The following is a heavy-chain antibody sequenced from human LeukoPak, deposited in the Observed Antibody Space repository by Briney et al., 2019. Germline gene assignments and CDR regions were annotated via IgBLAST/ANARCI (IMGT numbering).Heavy chain of an antibody. V-gene: IGHV4-59*01. CDR2: IYYSGST. Sequence: SETLSLTCTVSGGSISSYYWSWIRQPPGEGLEWIGYIYYSGSTNYNPSLKSRVTISVDTSKNQFSLKLSSVTAADTAVYYCARDQMWVRGVIIGRSDAFDIWGQGTMVTVSS. D-gene: IGHD3-10*01. J-gene: IGHJ3*02. CDR1: GGSISSYY. CDR3: ARDQMWVRGVIIGRSDAFDI.